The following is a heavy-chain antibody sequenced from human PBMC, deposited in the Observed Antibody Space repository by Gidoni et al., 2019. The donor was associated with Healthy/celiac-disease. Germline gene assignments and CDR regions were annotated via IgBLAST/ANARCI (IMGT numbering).Heavy chain of an antibody. CDR1: GFTFSSYS. J-gene: IGHJ5*02. CDR3: ARDSYDFWSGRNWFDP. Sequence: EVQLVESGGGLVKPGGSLRLSCAASGFTFSSYSMNWVRQAPGKGLEWVSSISSSSSYIYYADSVKGRFTISRDNAKNSLYLQMNSLRAEDTAVYYCARDSYDFWSGRNWFDPWGQGTLVTVSS. V-gene: IGHV3-21*01. CDR2: ISSSSSYI. D-gene: IGHD3-3*01.